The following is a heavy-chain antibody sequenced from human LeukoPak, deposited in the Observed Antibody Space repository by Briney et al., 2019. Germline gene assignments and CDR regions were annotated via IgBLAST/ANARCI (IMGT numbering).Heavy chain of an antibody. CDR3: AREVLPLAVARNYYYCGMDV. J-gene: IGHJ6*04. Sequence: PGRSLRLSCAASGFTFSSYGMPWVRQAPGKGLEWVAVIWYDGSNKYYVDSVKGRFTISRDNSKNTLYLQMNSLRAEDTAVYYCAREVLPLAVARNYYYCGMDVWGEGTTVTVPS. CDR2: IWYDGSNK. V-gene: IGHV3-33*01. CDR1: GFTFSSYG. D-gene: IGHD6-13*01.